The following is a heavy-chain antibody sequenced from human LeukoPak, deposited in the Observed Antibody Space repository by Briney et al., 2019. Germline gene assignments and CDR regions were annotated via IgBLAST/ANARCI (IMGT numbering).Heavy chain of an antibody. Sequence: QSGGSLRLSCAASGFTFSSYAMHWVRQAPGKGLEYVSAISSNGGSTYYANSVKGRFTISRDNSKNTLYLQMGSLRAEDMAVYYCARAKRNNGAYYYDSSGYYYEFWGQGTLVTVSS. CDR2: ISSNGGST. D-gene: IGHD3-22*01. J-gene: IGHJ4*02. V-gene: IGHV3-64*01. CDR3: ARAKRNNGAYYYDSSGYYYEF. CDR1: GFTFSSYA.